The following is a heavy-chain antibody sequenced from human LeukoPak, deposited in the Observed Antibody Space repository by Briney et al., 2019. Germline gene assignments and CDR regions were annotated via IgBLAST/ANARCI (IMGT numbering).Heavy chain of an antibody. V-gene: IGHV3-23*01. CDR1: GFTFSSYA. CDR2: ISGSGGST. CDR3: ATALLNYLNWFDP. J-gene: IGHJ5*02. D-gene: IGHD2/OR15-2a*01. Sequence: GGSLRLSCAASGFTFSSYAMSWVRQAPGKGLEWVSAISGSGGSTYYADSVKGRFTISRDNSKSTLYLQMNSLRAEDTAVYYCATALLNYLNWFDPWSQGTLVTVSS.